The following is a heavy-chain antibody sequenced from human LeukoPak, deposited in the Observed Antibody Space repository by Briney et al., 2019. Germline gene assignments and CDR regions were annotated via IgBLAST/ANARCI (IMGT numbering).Heavy chain of an antibody. J-gene: IGHJ4*02. CDR1: GFTSSSYA. CDR3: AKGRPQATYYYDSSGYAPFDY. Sequence: LPGGSLRLSCAASGFTSSSYALNWVRQAPGKGLEWVATVSGSGDRMYHADSVKGRFTISRDNSKNTIYLQMNSLRAEDTAVYYCAKGRPQATYYYDSSGYAPFDYWGQGTLVTVSS. V-gene: IGHV3-23*01. CDR2: VSGSGDRM. D-gene: IGHD3-22*01.